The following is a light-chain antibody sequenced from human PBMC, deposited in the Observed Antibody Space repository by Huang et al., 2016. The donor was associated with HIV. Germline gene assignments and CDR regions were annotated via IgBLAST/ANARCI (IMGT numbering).Light chain of an antibody. CDR3: QQRSNWPPWT. CDR1: QSVSSY. J-gene: IGKJ1*01. CDR2: DAS. Sequence: EIVLTQSPATLSLSPGERATLSCRASQSVSSYLAWYQQQPGQAPRLLIYDASNRATGIPARFSGSGSGTDFTLTISSLEPEDFVVYYCQQRSNWPPWTFGQGTKVEIK. V-gene: IGKV3-11*01.